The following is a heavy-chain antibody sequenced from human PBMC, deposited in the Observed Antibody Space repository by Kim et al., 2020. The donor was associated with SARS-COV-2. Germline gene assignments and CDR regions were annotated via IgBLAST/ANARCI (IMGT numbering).Heavy chain of an antibody. CDR3: ARDWVVDTAQPFDY. J-gene: IGHJ4*02. Sequence: EKKFKARVNMTRETSTSTVYMELSSLRAEDTAVYYCARDWVVDTAQPFDYWGQVTLVTVSS. V-gene: IGHV1-46*01. D-gene: IGHD5-18*01.